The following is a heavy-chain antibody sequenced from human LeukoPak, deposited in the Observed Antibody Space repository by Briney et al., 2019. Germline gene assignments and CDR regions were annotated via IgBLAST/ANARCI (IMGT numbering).Heavy chain of an antibody. V-gene: IGHV1-69*01. Sequence: PWASVKVPCKASGGTFSSYAISWVRQAPGQGLEWMGGIIPIFGTANYAQKFQGRVTITADESTSTAYMEPSRLRSDDTAVYYCARTDYGDYSFDYWGQGTLVTVSS. D-gene: IGHD4-17*01. CDR1: GGTFSSYA. J-gene: IGHJ4*02. CDR3: ARTDYGDYSFDY. CDR2: IIPIFGTA.